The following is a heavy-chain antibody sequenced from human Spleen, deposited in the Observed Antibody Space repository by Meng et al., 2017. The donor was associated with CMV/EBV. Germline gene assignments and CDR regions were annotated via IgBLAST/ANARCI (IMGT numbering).Heavy chain of an antibody. CDR1: YS. D-gene: IGHD3-3*01. CDR2: ISSSSSYI. V-gene: IGHV3-21*01. Sequence: YSKNWVRQAPGKGLEWVSSISSSSSYIYYADSVEGRFTISRDNAKSSLYLQMNSLRAEDTAVYYCARDLARGGVVTQYYYYYGMDVWGQGTTVTVSS. CDR3: ARDLARGGVVTQYYYYYGMDV. J-gene: IGHJ6*02.